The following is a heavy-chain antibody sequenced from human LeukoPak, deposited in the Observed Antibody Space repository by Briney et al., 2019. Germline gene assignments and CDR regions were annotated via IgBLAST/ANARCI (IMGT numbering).Heavy chain of an antibody. Sequence: GGSLRLSCAASGITFSSYTMTWVRQAPGKGLEWVAVISSDGTNKYYADSVKGRFTISRDNSKNTLYLQMNSLRFEDTAVYYCARAGYSSSWYTEYWGQGTLVTVSS. V-gene: IGHV3-30-3*01. CDR2: ISSDGTNK. D-gene: IGHD6-13*01. J-gene: IGHJ4*02. CDR3: ARAGYSSSWYTEY. CDR1: GITFSSYT.